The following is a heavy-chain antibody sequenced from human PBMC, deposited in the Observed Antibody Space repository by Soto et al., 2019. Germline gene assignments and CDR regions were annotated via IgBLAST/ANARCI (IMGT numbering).Heavy chain of an antibody. Sequence: PSETLSLTCTVPGGSISSGGYYWSWIRQHPGKGLEWIGYIYYSGSTYYNPSLKSRVTISVDTSKNQFSLKLSSVTAADTAVYYCARDGAARRDDAFDIWGQGTMVTVSS. J-gene: IGHJ3*02. CDR1: GGSISSGGYY. D-gene: IGHD6-6*01. CDR2: IYYSGST. V-gene: IGHV4-31*03. CDR3: ARDGAARRDDAFDI.